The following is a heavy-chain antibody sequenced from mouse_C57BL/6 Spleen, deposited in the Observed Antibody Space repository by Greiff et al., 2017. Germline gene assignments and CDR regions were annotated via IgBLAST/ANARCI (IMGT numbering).Heavy chain of an antibody. V-gene: IGHV5-12*01. CDR2: ISNGGGST. D-gene: IGHD1-1*01. Sequence: EVKVEESGGGLVQPGGSLKLSCAASGFTFSDYYMYWVRQTPEKRLEWVAYISNGGGSTYYPDTVKGRFTISRDNAKNTLYLQMSRLKSEDTAMYYCARGHYGSSYWYFDVWGTGTTVTVSS. J-gene: IGHJ1*03. CDR3: ARGHYGSSYWYFDV. CDR1: GFTFSDYY.